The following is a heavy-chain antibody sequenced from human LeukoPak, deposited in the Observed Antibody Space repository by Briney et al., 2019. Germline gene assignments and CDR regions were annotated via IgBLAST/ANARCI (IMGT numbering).Heavy chain of an antibody. J-gene: IGHJ3*02. CDR1: GGSISSGSYY. V-gene: IGHV4-61*02. CDR3: ASTTMTTLVHAFDI. D-gene: IGHD3-22*01. Sequence: PSQTLSLTCTVSGGSISSGSYYWSWIRQPAGKGLEWIGRIYTSGSTNYNPSLKSRVTISVDTSKNQFSLKLSSVTAADTAVYYCASTTMTTLVHAFDIWGQGPMVTVSS. CDR2: IYTSGST.